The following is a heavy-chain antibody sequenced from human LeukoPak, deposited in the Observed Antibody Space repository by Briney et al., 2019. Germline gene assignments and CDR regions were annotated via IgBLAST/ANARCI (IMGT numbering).Heavy chain of an antibody. D-gene: IGHD2-15*01. CDR1: GGSISSGNYH. CDR3: AISSGGNSPFDY. J-gene: IGHJ4*02. CDR2: IYTSGST. Sequence: SETLSLTCTVSGGSISSGNYHWSWIRQPAGKGLEWIGHIYTSGSTNYSPSLKSRVTISVDTSKNQFSLKLSSVTAADTAVYYCAISSGGNSPFDYWGQGTLVTVSS. V-gene: IGHV4-61*09.